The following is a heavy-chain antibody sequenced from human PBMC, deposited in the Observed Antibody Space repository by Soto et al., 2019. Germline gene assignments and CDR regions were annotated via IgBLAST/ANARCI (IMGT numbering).Heavy chain of an antibody. CDR3: ARVQAYYYDSSGYYPHWYFDL. Sequence: GASVKVSCKASVYTFTSYDMNWVRQATGQGLEWMGWMNPNSGNTGYAQKFQGRVTMTRNTSISTAYMELSSLRSEDTAVYYCARVQAYYYDSSGYYPHWYFDLWGRGTLVTVSS. D-gene: IGHD3-22*01. CDR2: MNPNSGNT. CDR1: VYTFTSYD. V-gene: IGHV1-8*01. J-gene: IGHJ2*01.